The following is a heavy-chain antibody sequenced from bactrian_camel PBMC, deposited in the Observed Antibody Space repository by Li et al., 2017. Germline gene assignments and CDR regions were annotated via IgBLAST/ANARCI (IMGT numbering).Heavy chain of an antibody. CDR3: APGGTWYEKYGY. CDR2: ILSGDGMT. Sequence: QLVESGGGLVQPGGSLRLSCVVSGFTVSSTAIRWARQVPEKGLEWVSSILSGDGMTYYADSVKGRFTISRDITKNTVFLQLNSLKLEDTALYYCAPGGTWYEKYGYWGQGTQVTVS. CDR1: GFTVSSTA. V-gene: IGHV3S40*01. J-gene: IGHJ4*01. D-gene: IGHD6*01.